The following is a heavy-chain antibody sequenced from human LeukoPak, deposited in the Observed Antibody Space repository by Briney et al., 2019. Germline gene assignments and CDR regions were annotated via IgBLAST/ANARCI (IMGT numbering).Heavy chain of an antibody. Sequence: GGSLRLSCAASGFTFSSYWMHWVRQAPGKGLVWVSRINSDGSSTSYADSVKGRFTISRDNAKNTLYLQMNSLRAEDTAVYYCARGRVGYYFDYWGQGTLVTVSS. J-gene: IGHJ4*02. CDR3: ARGRVGYYFDY. CDR1: GFTFSSYW. D-gene: IGHD3-16*01. V-gene: IGHV3-74*01. CDR2: INSDGSST.